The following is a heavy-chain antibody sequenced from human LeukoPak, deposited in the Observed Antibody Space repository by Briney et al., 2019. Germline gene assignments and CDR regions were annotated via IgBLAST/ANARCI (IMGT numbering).Heavy chain of an antibody. Sequence: PGGSLRLSCAASGFTFDDYTMHWVRQAPGKGLEWVSLISWDGGSTYYADSVKGRFTISRDNSKNSLYLQMNSLRTEDTALYYCAKDNSLELVFGYMDVWGKGTTVTVSS. J-gene: IGHJ6*03. V-gene: IGHV3-43*01. CDR2: ISWDGGST. D-gene: IGHD1-7*01. CDR3: AKDNSLELVFGYMDV. CDR1: GFTFDDYT.